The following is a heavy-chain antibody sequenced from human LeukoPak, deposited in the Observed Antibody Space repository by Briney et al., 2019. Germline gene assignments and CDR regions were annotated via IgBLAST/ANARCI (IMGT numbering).Heavy chain of an antibody. V-gene: IGHV4-4*02. CDR2: IYHSGST. D-gene: IGHD2-2*01. Sequence: SETLSLTCAVSGGSISSRNWWSWVRQPPGKGLEWIGEIYHSGSTNYNPSLKSRVTISVDKSKNQFSLKLSSVTAADTAVYYCARDVDCSSTSCYARGSWFDPWGQGTLVTVSS. CDR1: GGSISSRNW. CDR3: ARDVDCSSTSCYARGSWFDP. J-gene: IGHJ5*02.